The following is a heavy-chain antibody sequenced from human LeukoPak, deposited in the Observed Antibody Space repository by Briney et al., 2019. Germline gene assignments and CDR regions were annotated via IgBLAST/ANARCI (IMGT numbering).Heavy chain of an antibody. CDR3: ARDRFYYDSSGPGTGNYGLDV. Sequence: PGGSLRLSCAASGFTFSSYWMSWVRQAPGKGLEWVANIKEDGSEKYYVDSVKGRFTISRDNAKNSLYLQMNSLRAEDTAVYYCARDRFYYDSSGPGTGNYGLDVWGQGTTDTVSS. D-gene: IGHD3-22*01. CDR2: IKEDGSEK. V-gene: IGHV3-7*01. CDR1: GFTFSSYW. J-gene: IGHJ6*02.